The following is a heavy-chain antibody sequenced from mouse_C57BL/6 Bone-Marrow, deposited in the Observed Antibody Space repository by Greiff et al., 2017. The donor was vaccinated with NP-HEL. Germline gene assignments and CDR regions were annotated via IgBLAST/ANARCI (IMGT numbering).Heavy chain of an antibody. Sequence: EVQRVESGGGLVKPGGSLKISCAASGFTFSDYGMHWVRQAPEKGLEWVAYISSGSSTIYYADTVKGRFTISGDNAKNTLFLQMTSLRSEDTAMYYCARDYYGSSYYAMDYWGQGTSVTVSS. V-gene: IGHV5-17*01. CDR1: GFTFSDYG. D-gene: IGHD1-1*01. CDR2: ISSGSSTI. J-gene: IGHJ4*01. CDR3: ARDYYGSSYYAMDY.